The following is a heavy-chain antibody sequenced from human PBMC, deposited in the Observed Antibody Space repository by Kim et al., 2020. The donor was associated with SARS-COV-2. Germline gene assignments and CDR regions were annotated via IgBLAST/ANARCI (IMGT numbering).Heavy chain of an antibody. Sequence: SETLSLTCTVSGYSISSGYYWGWIRQPPGKGLEWIGSIYHSGSTYYNPSLKSRVTISVDTSKNQFSLKLSSVTAADTAVYYCARLAEGYCSGGSCYWFDPWGQGTLVTVSS. CDR1: GYSISSGYY. CDR3: ARLAEGYCSGGSCYWFDP. V-gene: IGHV4-38-2*02. D-gene: IGHD2-15*01. CDR2: IYHSGST. J-gene: IGHJ5*02.